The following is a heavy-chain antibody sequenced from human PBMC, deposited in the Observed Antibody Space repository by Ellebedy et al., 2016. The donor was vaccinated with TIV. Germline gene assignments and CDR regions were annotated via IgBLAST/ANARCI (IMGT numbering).Heavy chain of an antibody. Sequence: SETLSLTCNVSGDSVSRGSYYWSWIRQAPGKELEWIGYIFHGGSTNYNPSLKSRVTISLDTSKNQFSLKMNSVSAADTAVYYCARERPGLATRGYFDPWGQGTLVTVSS. J-gene: IGHJ5*02. D-gene: IGHD6-25*01. CDR2: IFHGGST. CDR3: ARERPGLATRGYFDP. V-gene: IGHV4-61*01. CDR1: GDSVSRGSYY.